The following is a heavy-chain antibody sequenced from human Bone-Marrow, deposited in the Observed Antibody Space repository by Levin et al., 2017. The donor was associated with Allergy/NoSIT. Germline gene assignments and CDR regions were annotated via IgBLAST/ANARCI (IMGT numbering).Heavy chain of an antibody. Sequence: GESLKISCAASGFTFSSYAMAWVRQAPGKGLEWVSLISGSGSSTTYADSVKGRFTISRDNSKNTLFLQMDSLRAEDTALYYCANRAVPSAIVYLDHWGQGTLVTVSS. CDR2: ISGSGSST. J-gene: IGHJ4*02. CDR1: GFTFSSYA. CDR3: ANRAVPSAIVYLDH. V-gene: IGHV3-23*01. D-gene: IGHD2-2*01.